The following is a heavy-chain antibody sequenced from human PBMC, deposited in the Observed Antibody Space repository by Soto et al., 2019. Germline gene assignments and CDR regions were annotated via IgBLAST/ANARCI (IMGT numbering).Heavy chain of an antibody. V-gene: IGHV4-4*07. J-gene: IGHJ6*04. D-gene: IGHD4-17*01. CDR2: IYTSGST. CDR1: GGSISSYY. CDR3: ARENRESPTVTYYYYGMDV. Sequence: KASETLSLTCTVSGGSISSYYWSWIRQPAGKGLEWIGRIYTSGSTNYNPSLKSRVTMSVDTSKNQFSLKLSSVTAADTAVYYCARENRESPTVTYYYYGMDVWGKGTKVTVSS.